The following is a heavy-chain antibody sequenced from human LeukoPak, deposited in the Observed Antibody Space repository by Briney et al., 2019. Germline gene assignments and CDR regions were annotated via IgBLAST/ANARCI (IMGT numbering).Heavy chain of an antibody. CDR3: ARGPISGWSADY. Sequence: GSLRLSCVASGFTFSSYSMNWVRQAPGKGLEWVSSISSSSTYIYYADSVKGRFTISRDNAKNSLYLQMNSLRDEDTAVYYCARGPISGWSADYWGQGTLVTVSS. V-gene: IGHV3-21*01. CDR2: ISSSSTYI. J-gene: IGHJ4*02. D-gene: IGHD6-19*01. CDR1: GFTFSSYS.